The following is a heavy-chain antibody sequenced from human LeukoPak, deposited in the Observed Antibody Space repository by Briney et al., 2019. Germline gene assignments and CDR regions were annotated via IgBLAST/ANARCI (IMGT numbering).Heavy chain of an antibody. Sequence: AGGSLRLSCAASGFTFSNYFMHWVRQAPGKGLEWVADIASDGSHTFYVESVKGRFTISRGNSKNTLYLQMNSLGPEDTAVYFCARERQDTVIHSGAFDIWGQGTMVTVSS. CDR3: ARERQDTVIHSGAFDI. D-gene: IGHD2-21*02. V-gene: IGHV3-30-3*01. J-gene: IGHJ3*02. CDR1: GFTFSNYF. CDR2: IASDGSHT.